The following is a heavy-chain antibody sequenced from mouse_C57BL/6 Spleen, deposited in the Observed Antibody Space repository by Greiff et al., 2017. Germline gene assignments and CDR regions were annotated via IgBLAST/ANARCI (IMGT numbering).Heavy chain of an antibody. V-gene: IGHV3-6*01. CDR2: ISYDGSN. Sequence: DVHLVESGPGLVKPSQSLSLTCSVTGYSITSGYYWNWIRQFPGNKLEWMGYISYDGSNNYNPSLKNRISITRDTSKNQFFLKLNSVTTEDTATYYCARAWVYYAMDYWGQGTSVTVSS. CDR1: GYSITSGYY. CDR3: ARAWVYYAMDY. D-gene: IGHD4-1*01. J-gene: IGHJ4*01.